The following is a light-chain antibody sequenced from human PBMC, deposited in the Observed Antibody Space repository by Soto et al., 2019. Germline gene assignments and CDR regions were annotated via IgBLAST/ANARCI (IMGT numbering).Light chain of an antibody. CDR2: GAS. J-gene: IGKJ4*01. Sequence: EIVMTQSPATLSVSPGERATLSCRASQSVSSNLAWYQQKPGQAPRLLIYGASTRATGIPARFSGSGSGTEFTPTISRLQSEDFAVYYRQQYNNWPPVTFGGGTKVEIK. V-gene: IGKV3-15*01. CDR1: QSVSSN. CDR3: QQYNNWPPVT.